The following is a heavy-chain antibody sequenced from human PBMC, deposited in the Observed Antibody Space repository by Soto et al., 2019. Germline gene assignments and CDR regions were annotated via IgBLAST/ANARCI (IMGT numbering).Heavy chain of an antibody. V-gene: IGHV3-23*01. CDR2: ISGSGGST. D-gene: IGHD6-19*01. J-gene: IGHJ6*02. Sequence: PGGSLRLSCAASGFTFSSYAMSWVRQAPGKGLEWVSAISGSGGSTYYADSVKGRFTISRDNSKNTLYLQMNSLRAEDTAVYYCAKDRTGYSSGWYQNYYYGMDVWGQGTTVTVSS. CDR3: AKDRTGYSSGWYQNYYYGMDV. CDR1: GFTFSSYA.